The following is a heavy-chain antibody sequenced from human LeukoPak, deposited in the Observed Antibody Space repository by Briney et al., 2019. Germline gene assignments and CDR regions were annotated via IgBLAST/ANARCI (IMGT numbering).Heavy chain of an antibody. CDR3: ARGIYYDSSGYYFDY. CDR1: GYTFTSYG. CDR2: ISAYNGNT. V-gene: IGHV1-18*01. Sequence: ASVKVSCKASGYTFTSYGISWVRQAPGQGLEWMGWISAYNGNTNYAQKLQGRVTMTTDTSTSTACMELRSLRSDDTAVYYCARGIYYDSSGYYFDYWGQGTLVTVSS. D-gene: IGHD3-22*01. J-gene: IGHJ4*02.